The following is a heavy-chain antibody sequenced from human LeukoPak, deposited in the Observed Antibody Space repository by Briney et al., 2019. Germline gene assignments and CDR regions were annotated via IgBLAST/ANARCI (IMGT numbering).Heavy chain of an antibody. Sequence: SETLSLTCTVSGGSISSYYWSWIRQPPGKGLEWIGYIYYSGSTNYNPSLKSRVTISVDTSKNQFSLKLSSVTAADTAVYYCARGKAAAGTKGAFDIWGQGTMVAVSS. CDR3: ARGKAAAGTKGAFDI. J-gene: IGHJ3*02. CDR2: IYYSGST. V-gene: IGHV4-59*01. CDR1: GGSISSYY. D-gene: IGHD6-13*01.